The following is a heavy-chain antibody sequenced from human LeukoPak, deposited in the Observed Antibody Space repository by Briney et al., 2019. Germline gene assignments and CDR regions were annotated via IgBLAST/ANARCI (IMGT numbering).Heavy chain of an antibody. D-gene: IGHD6-19*01. V-gene: IGHV4-38-2*02. CDR2: IFHNGNT. CDR3: ARGDSSGWYQLGY. CDR1: GYSISSDYY. J-gene: IGHJ4*02. Sequence: SETLSLTCTVSGYSISSDYYWGWIRQPPGKGLEWIGNIFHNGNTYYNPSLKSRVTMSIDTSKKQFSLKLRTATAADTAVYYCARGDSSGWYQLGYWGQGTLVTVSS.